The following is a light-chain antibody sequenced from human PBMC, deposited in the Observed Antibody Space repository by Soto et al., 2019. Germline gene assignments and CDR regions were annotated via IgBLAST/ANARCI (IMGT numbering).Light chain of an antibody. CDR3: SSSTSTXIYV. Sequence: QSLLTQPASVSGSPVQSVSISCTGTSSDVCGYNFLSWYRQLPGESPKLIRYGVSGRPSGFSDRFSGSKSVDTASLTFSGLQAEDEADYYCSSSTSTXIYVFGTGTKAXV. V-gene: IGLV2-14*01. CDR2: GVS. J-gene: IGLJ1*01. CDR1: SSDVCGYNF.